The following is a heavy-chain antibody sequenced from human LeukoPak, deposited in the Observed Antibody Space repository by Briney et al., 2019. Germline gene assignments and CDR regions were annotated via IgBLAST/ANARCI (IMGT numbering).Heavy chain of an antibody. Sequence: SVKVSCKASGGTFSSYAINWVRQAPGQGLEWMGGIVPILGTTNYAQKFQGRVTITADESTSTAYMELSSLRSEDTAVYYCARGDYSNYVYFAFDIWAKGQWSPSLQ. CDR1: GGTFSSYA. D-gene: IGHD4-11*01. CDR2: IVPILGTT. J-gene: IGHJ3*02. V-gene: IGHV1-69*01. CDR3: ARGDYSNYVYFAFDI.